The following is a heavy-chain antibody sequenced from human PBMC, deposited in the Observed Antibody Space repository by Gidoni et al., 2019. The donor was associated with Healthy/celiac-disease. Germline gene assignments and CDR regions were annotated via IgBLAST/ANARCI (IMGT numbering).Heavy chain of an antibody. Sequence: EVQLVESGGGLVKPGGSLRLSCAASGFPFSNAWMSWVRQAPGKGLEWVGRIKSKTDGGTTDYAAPVKGRFTISRDDSKNTLYLQMNSLKTEDTAVYYCTTEPNWGLFDYWGQGTLVTVSS. D-gene: IGHD7-27*01. CDR3: TTEPNWGLFDY. CDR1: GFPFSNAW. V-gene: IGHV3-15*01. J-gene: IGHJ4*02. CDR2: IKSKTDGGTT.